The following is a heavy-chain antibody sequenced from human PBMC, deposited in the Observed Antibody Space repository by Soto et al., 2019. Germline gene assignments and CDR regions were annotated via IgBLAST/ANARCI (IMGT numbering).Heavy chain of an antibody. V-gene: IGHV1-69*06. J-gene: IGHJ5*02. CDR2: IIPIFNAA. CDR3: ARQMVSSGWHYGNWFDP. CDR1: GGTFSTYA. Sequence: QEQLVQSGAEVKKPGSSVKVSCKVSGGTFSTYAISWVRQAPGQGLEWMGGIIPIFNAAKYAQKFQGRVTITADKSTSTAHMELSSLRSEETAVYYCARQMVSSGWHYGNWFDPWGQGTPVTVSS. D-gene: IGHD6-19*01.